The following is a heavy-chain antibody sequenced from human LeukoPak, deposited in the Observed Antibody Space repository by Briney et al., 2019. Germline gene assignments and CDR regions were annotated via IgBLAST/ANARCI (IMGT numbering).Heavy chain of an antibody. CDR3: ARDPGYSSGWYQFDY. D-gene: IGHD6-19*01. CDR1: GGTFSSYT. J-gene: IGHJ4*02. V-gene: IGHV1-69*04. Sequence: SVKVSCKASGGTFSSYTISWVRQAPGQGLEWMGRIIPILGIANYAQKFQGRVTITADKSTSTAYMELSSLRSEDTAVYYCARDPGYSSGWYQFDYWGQGTLVTVSS. CDR2: IIPILGIA.